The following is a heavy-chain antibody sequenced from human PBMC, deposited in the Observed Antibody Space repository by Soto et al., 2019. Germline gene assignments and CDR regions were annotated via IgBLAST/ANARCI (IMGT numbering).Heavy chain of an antibody. CDR2: INHSGST. D-gene: IGHD4-17*01. Sequence: PSETLSLTCAVYGGSFSGYYWSWIRQPPGKGLEWIGEINHSGSTNYNPSLKSRVTISVDTSKNQFSLKLSSVTAADTAVYYCARHSWTTTVINDAFDIWGQGTMVTVSS. CDR3: ARHSWTTTVINDAFDI. V-gene: IGHV4-34*01. CDR1: GGSFSGYY. J-gene: IGHJ3*02.